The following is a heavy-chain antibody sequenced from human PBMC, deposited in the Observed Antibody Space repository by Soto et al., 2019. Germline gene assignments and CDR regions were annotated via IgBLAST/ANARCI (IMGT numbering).Heavy chain of an antibody. CDR1: GYSFTHFE. V-gene: IGHV1-3*04. CDR3: ARGLTRLDY. CDR2: INTGNGDT. Sequence: QVQLVQSGPDVKQPGASVRVSCQASGYSFTHFEMHWVRQAPGQRLEWMGWINTGNGDTKYSQKFQGRVTFTRDTSASTAYLDLDGLTSDDTSFYFCARGLTRLDYWGQGTLVTVSS. D-gene: IGHD7-27*01. J-gene: IGHJ4*02.